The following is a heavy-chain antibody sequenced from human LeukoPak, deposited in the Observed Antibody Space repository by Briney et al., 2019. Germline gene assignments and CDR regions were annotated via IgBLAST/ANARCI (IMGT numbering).Heavy chain of an antibody. CDR2: INPNSGGT. J-gene: IGHJ4*02. Sequence: ASVKVSCKASGCTFTGYYMHWVRQAPGQGLEWMGWINPNSGGTNYAQKFRGRVTMTRDTSISTAYMGLSRLRSDDTAVYYCARETGSGSYYGGFDYWGQGTLVTVSS. V-gene: IGHV1-2*02. CDR1: GCTFTGYY. D-gene: IGHD1-26*01. CDR3: ARETGSGSYYGGFDY.